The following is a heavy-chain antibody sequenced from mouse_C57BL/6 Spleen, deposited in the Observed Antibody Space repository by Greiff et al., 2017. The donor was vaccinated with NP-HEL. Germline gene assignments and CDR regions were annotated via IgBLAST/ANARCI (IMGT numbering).Heavy chain of an antibody. CDR2: INYDGSST. Sequence: EVKLMESEGGLVQPGSSMKLSCTASGFTFSDYYMAWVRQVPEKGLEWVANINYDGSSTYYLDSLKSRFIISRDNAKNILYLQMSSLKSEDTATYYCARVYYSNSYWYLDVWGTGTTVTVSS. V-gene: IGHV5-16*01. J-gene: IGHJ1*03. D-gene: IGHD2-5*01. CDR3: ARVYYSNSYWYLDV. CDR1: GFTFSDYY.